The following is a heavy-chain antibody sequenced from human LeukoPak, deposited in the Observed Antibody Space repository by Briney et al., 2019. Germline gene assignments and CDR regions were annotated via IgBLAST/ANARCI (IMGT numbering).Heavy chain of an antibody. Sequence: ASVKVSCKASGGTFSSYAISWVRQAPGQGLEWMGRIIPILGIANYAQKFQGRVTITADKSTSTAYMELSSLRSEDTAVYYCARVGESSGWLSLSYWGRGTLVTVSS. CDR3: ARVGESSGWLSLSY. V-gene: IGHV1-69*04. D-gene: IGHD6-19*01. CDR2: IIPILGIA. CDR1: GGTFSSYA. J-gene: IGHJ4*02.